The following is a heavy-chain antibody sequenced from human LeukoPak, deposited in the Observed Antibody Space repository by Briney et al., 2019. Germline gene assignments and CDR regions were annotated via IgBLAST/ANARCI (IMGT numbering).Heavy chain of an antibody. D-gene: IGHD3-10*01. J-gene: IGHJ4*02. Sequence: LRLSCAASGFTFSDYYMSWIRQAPGKGLEWIGEINHSGSTNYNPSLKGRVTISVDTSKNQFSLKLSSVTAADTAVYYCAREKFGELLYYWGQGTLVTVSS. CDR3: AREKFGELLYY. CDR2: INHSGST. V-gene: IGHV4-34*01. CDR1: GFTFSDYY.